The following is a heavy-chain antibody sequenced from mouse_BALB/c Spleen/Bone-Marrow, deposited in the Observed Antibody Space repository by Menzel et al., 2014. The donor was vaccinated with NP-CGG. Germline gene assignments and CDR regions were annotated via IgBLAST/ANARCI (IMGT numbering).Heavy chain of an antibody. Sequence: EVKVVESGAELVKPGASVKLSCTASGFNIKDTYMHWVKQRPEQGLEWIGRIDPANGNTKYDPKFQGRATITADTSSNTAYLQLSSLTSEDTAVYYCARFPNDYGGGDYWGQGTTLTVSS. CDR3: ARFPNDYGGGDY. CDR1: GFNIKDTY. J-gene: IGHJ2*01. CDR2: IDPANGNT. V-gene: IGHV14-3*02. D-gene: IGHD2-4*01.